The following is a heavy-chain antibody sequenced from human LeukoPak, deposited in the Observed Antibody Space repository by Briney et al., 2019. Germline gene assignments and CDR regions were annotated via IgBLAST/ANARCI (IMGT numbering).Heavy chain of an antibody. V-gene: IGHV7-4-1*02. J-gene: IGHJ4*02. CDR3: ARDRITVAGSSAY. CDR2: INTNTGNP. CDR1: GYTFTDYA. D-gene: IGHD6-19*01. Sequence: ASAKVSCKASGYTFTDYAMNWVRQAPGQGLEWMGWINTNTGNPTYAQAFTGRFVFSLDTSVNTAYLHIISLKTEDTAVYYCARDRITVAGSSAYWGQGTLVTVSS.